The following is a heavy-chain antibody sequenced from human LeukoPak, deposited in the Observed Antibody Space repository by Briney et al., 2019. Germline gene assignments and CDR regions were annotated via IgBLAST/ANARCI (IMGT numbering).Heavy chain of an antibody. J-gene: IGHJ5*02. CDR2: INHSGST. CDR1: GGSFSGYY. D-gene: IGHD6-19*01. Sequence: SETLSLTCAVYGGSFSGYYWSWIRQPPGKGLEWIGEINHSGSTNYNPSLKSRVTISVDTSKNQFSLKLSSVTAADTAVYYCARGCFESRQQWLVRGNWFDPWGREPWSPSPQ. V-gene: IGHV4-34*01. CDR3: ARGCFESRQQWLVRGNWFDP.